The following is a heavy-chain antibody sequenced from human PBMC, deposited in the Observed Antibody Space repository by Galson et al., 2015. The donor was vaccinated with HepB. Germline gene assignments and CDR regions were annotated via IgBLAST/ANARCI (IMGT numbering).Heavy chain of an antibody. CDR1: GGTFSSYA. V-gene: IGHV1-69*13. Sequence: SVKVSCKASGGTFSSYAISWVRQAPGQGLEWMGGIIPIFGTANYAQKFQGRVTITADESTSTAYMELSSLRSEDTAVYYCARGGGYCSSTSCYPDFDYWGQGTLVTVSS. CDR3: ARGGGYCSSTSCYPDFDY. CDR2: IIPIFGTA. D-gene: IGHD2-2*01. J-gene: IGHJ4*02.